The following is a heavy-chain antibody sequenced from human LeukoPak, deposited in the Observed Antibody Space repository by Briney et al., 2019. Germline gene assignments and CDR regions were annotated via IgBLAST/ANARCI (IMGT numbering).Heavy chain of an antibody. D-gene: IGHD2-2*01. CDR3: AREGGYCYSTSCRYFDY. CDR1: GFTFSSYS. V-gene: IGHV3-21*01. J-gene: IGHJ4*02. Sequence: GGSLRLSCAASGFTFSSYSMNWVRQAPRKGLEWASSINNNGYIYYADSVKGRFTISRDNAKNSLYLQMNSLRAEDTAVYYCAREGGYCYSTSCRYFDYWGQGTLVTVSS. CDR2: INNNGYI.